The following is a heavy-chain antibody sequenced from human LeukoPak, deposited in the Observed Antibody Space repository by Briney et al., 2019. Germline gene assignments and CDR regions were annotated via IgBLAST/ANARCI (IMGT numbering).Heavy chain of an antibody. V-gene: IGHV4-34*01. CDR2: IHYTGAT. Sequence: PSEALSLTCAVYGGSITGYYWSWIRQTPGRGLEWVGEIHYTGATSFNPSLKSRATISTDTSKNQFSLRLSSVTAADTAVYYCARGNILTGYCFDFWGQGALVTVSS. D-gene: IGHD3-9*01. J-gene: IGHJ4*02. CDR3: ARGNILTGYCFDF. CDR1: GGSITGYY.